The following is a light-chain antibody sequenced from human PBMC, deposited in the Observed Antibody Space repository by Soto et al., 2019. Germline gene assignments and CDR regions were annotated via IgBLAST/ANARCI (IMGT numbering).Light chain of an antibody. Sequence: EIVLTQSPATLSLSPGERATLSCRASQNIASYLLWYQQKPGQAPRLLIYDASNRATGIPARFSGSGSETDFTLTITSLEPEDFAVYYCQQRSNWPPITFGQGTRLEIK. CDR1: QNIASY. CDR3: QQRSNWPPIT. CDR2: DAS. J-gene: IGKJ5*01. V-gene: IGKV3-11*01.